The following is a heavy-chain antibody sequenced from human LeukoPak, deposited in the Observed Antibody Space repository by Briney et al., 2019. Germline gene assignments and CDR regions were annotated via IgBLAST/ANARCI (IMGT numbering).Heavy chain of an antibody. Sequence: SSETLSLTCTVSGGSISSGGYYWSWIRQHPGKGLEWIGYIYYSGSTYYNPSLKSRVTISVDTSKNQFSLKLSSVTAADTAVYYCASGTVGDFWSGYWQEDYYYGMDVWGQGTTVTVSS. CDR2: IYYSGST. V-gene: IGHV4-31*03. J-gene: IGHJ6*02. CDR1: GGSISSGGYY. CDR3: ASGTVGDFWSGYWQEDYYYGMDV. D-gene: IGHD3-3*01.